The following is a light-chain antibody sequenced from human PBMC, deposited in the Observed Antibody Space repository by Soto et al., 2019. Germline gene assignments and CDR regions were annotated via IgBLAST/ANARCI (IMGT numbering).Light chain of an antibody. CDR1: QSVSSY. CDR2: GAS. V-gene: IGKV3D-20*02. Sequence: EIVLTQSPATLSLSPGERATLSCRASQSVSSYLAWYQQKPGQAPRLLIYGASSRATGIPDRFSGSGSGTDFTLTISRLEPEGFAVYHCQQRSNWPITFGQGTRLEIK. CDR3: QQRSNWPIT. J-gene: IGKJ5*01.